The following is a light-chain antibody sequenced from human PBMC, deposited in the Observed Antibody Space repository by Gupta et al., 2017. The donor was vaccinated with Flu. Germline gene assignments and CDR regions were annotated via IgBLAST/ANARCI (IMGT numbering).Light chain of an antibody. V-gene: IGLV1-44*01. Sequence: VGWYQQPAGAAPNLLIYDNNRRYSGVPERFSGSKCATTASMTTTGLQAEDEADYYCAAEDGSSDRWVFGGGT. CDR2: DNN. J-gene: IGLJ3*02. CDR3: AAEDGSSDRWV.